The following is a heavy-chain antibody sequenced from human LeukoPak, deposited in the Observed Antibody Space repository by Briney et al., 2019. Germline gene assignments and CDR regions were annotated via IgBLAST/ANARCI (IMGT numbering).Heavy chain of an antibody. Sequence: GGSLRLSCAASGFTFSGNWMHWVRQAPGKGLVWVSRLDSDASITNYADSVKGRFTISRDNAKNSLYLQMNSLRAEDTAVYYCARVARNHDAFDIWGQGTMVTVSS. J-gene: IGHJ3*02. D-gene: IGHD1-14*01. CDR3: ARVARNHDAFDI. V-gene: IGHV3-74*01. CDR1: GFTFSGNW. CDR2: LDSDASIT.